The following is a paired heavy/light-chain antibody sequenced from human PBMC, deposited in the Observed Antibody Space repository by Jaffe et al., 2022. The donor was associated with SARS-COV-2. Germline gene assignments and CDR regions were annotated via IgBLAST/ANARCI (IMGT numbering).Light chain of an antibody. J-gene: IGKJ1*01. CDR3: QQYGNSQGT. V-gene: IGKV3-20*01. Sequence: EIVLTQSPGTLSSSPGKNATLSCRASQSVSGSFLAWYQHKPGQAPRLLIFAASSRATGVPDRFSGSGSGTDFTLTISRLEPEDFAVYYCQQYGNSQGTFGQGTKVEI. CDR2: AAS. CDR1: QSVSGSF.
Heavy chain of an antibody. Sequence: QEQLVQSGAEVKEPGASVKVSCKASGYTFNTYYIHWVRQAPGQGLEWMGIFNPSGGRTNHGQKFQGRVTVTWDTATSTVYMELSSLRSEDTAVYYCARAYNNAAWGHYYFYGLDVWGQGTTVIVSS. V-gene: IGHV1-46*02. J-gene: IGHJ6*02. D-gene: IGHD4-4*01. CDR2: FNPSGGRT. CDR3: ARAYNNAAWGHYYFYGLDV. CDR1: GYTFNTYY.